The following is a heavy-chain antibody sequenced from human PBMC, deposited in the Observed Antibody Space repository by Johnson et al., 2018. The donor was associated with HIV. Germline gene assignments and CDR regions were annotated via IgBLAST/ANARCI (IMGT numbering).Heavy chain of an antibody. CDR1: GFTFSNYG. V-gene: IGHV3-30*19. Sequence: QVQLVESGGGVVQPGGSLRLSCAASGFTFSNYGMHWVRQAPGKGLEWVALISYDGTNKYFADSVKGRFTISRDNSKNTLPLQMNSLRPEDTAVYYCARNSGNGLVLRCDAFDMWGQGTMVTVSS. CDR2: ISYDGTNK. CDR3: ARNSGNGLVLRCDAFDM. J-gene: IGHJ3*02. D-gene: IGHD2-8*01.